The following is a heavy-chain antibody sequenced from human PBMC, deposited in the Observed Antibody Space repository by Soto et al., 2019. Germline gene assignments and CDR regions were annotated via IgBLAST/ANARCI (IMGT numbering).Heavy chain of an antibody. CDR3: ATSYGSGSQAFDF. CDR1: GDTFNFYT. Sequence: QVQLVQSGAELKKPGSSVRVSCKASGDTFNFYTINWVRQAPGQGLEWMGRPIPMLSMSNYALKFQGRLSITADKSTSTAYMDLSSLKSEDTAMYYCATSYGSGSQAFDFWGQGTLVTVSS. CDR2: PIPMLSMS. J-gene: IGHJ4*02. V-gene: IGHV1-69*02. D-gene: IGHD3-10*01.